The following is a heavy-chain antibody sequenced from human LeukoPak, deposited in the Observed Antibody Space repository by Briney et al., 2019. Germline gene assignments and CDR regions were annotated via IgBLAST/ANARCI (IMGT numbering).Heavy chain of an antibody. V-gene: IGHV1-3*01. CDR1: GYTFTSYT. CDR2: INAGNGNT. J-gene: IGHJ4*02. D-gene: IGHD1-26*01. Sequence: ASVKVSCKASGYTFTSYTMHWVRQAPGQRLEWMGWINAGNGNTKYSQKFQGRVTITRDTSASTAYMELSSLRSEDTAVYYCARDHRTYSGSYFRYWGQGTLVTVSS. CDR3: ARDHRTYSGSYFRY.